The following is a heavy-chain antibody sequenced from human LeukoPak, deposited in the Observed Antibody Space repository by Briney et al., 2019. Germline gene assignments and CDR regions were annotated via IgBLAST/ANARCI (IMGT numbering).Heavy chain of an antibody. J-gene: IGHJ4*02. CDR2: IYNSAIT. D-gene: IGHD1-7*01. Sequence: SETLSLTCTVSGGSIKTYHWNWIRQPPGKGLEWIGYIYNSAITNYNPSLKSRVSISIDTSKNQFSLKLNSVTAADTAVYYCARLAGTTSGDYWGQGILVTASA. CDR1: GGSIKTYH. V-gene: IGHV4-59*01. CDR3: ARLAGTTSGDY.